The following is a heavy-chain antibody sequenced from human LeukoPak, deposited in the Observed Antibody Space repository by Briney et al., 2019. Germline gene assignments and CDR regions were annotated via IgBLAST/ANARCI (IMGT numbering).Heavy chain of an antibody. CDR1: GGTFRTYG. CDR2: IVPIFGTA. Sequence: SVKVSCKASGGTFRTYGISWVRQAPGQGLEWMGGIVPIFGTANYAQKFQGRVTITTDESTSTAFMELSSLRSEDTAVYYCAREGLYYYDSSVAFDIWGQGTMATVSS. J-gene: IGHJ3*02. D-gene: IGHD3-22*01. V-gene: IGHV1-69*05. CDR3: AREGLYYYDSSVAFDI.